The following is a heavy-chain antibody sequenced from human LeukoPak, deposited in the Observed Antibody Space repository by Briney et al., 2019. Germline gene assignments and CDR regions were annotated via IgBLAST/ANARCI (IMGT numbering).Heavy chain of an antibody. CDR3: ARGYECWFDP. J-gene: IGHJ5*02. Sequence: SETLSLTCALYGGSFSGYYWGWIRQPPGKGLEWIGEINHSGSTNYNPSLKSRVTISVDTSKNQFSLKLSSVTAADTAVYYCARGYECWFDPWGQGTLVTVSS. CDR2: INHSGST. CDR1: GGSFSGYY. V-gene: IGHV4-34*01. D-gene: IGHD3-22*01.